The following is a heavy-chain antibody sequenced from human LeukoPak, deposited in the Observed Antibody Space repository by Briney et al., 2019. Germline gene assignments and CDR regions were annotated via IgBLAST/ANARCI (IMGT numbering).Heavy chain of an antibody. V-gene: IGHV3-15*01. CDR2: VKSKTDGWTT. J-gene: IGHJ4*02. Sequence: GGSLTLSCVASGFTFSDAWMSWVRQAPGKGLEWVGRVKSKTDGWTTDYAAPVKRRITISRDDSNTTAYLQMHSVKTEDTAVYYCTTVASWGQGTLVTVSS. CDR1: GFTFSDAW. CDR3: TTVAS.